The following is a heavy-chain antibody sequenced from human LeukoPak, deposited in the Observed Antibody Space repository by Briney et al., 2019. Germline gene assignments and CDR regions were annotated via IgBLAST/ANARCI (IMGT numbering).Heavy chain of an antibody. V-gene: IGHV3-21*01. D-gene: IGHD3-22*01. CDR3: ARDSLTMIVGRQKRGLDY. Sequence: GGSLRLSCAASGFTFSGYSMNWVRQAPGKGLEWVSSIRSSTTYVYYADSVKGRFTISRDNAKNSLYLQMNSLRAEDTAVYYCARDSLTMIVGRQKRGLDYWGQGTLVTVSS. CDR1: GFTFSGYS. J-gene: IGHJ4*02. CDR2: IRSSTTYV.